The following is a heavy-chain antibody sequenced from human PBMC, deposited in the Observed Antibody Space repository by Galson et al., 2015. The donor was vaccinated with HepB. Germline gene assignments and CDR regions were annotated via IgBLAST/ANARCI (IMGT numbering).Heavy chain of an antibody. Sequence: SLRLSCAASGFTFSSYSMNWVRQAPGKGLEWVSSISSSSSYIYYADSVKGRFTISRDNAKNSLYLQMNSLRAEDTAVYYCARVPFMGLRLGELSSLYNWFDPWGQGTLVTVSS. CDR2: ISSSSSYI. CDR1: GFTFSSYS. J-gene: IGHJ5*02. CDR3: ARVPFMGLRLGELSSLYNWFDP. V-gene: IGHV3-21*01. D-gene: IGHD3-16*02.